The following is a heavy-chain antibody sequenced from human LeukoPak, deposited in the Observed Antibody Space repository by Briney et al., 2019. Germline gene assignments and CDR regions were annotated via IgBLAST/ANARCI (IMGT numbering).Heavy chain of an antibody. CDR2: IIPIFGTA. Sequence: ASVKVSCKASGGTFSSYTISWVRQAPGQGLEWMGGIIPIFGTAKYAQKFQGRVTITADESTSTAYMELSSLRSDDTAVYYCARAFMTATRHFDYWGQGTLVTVSS. CDR3: ARAFMTATRHFDY. J-gene: IGHJ4*02. CDR1: GGTFSSYT. V-gene: IGHV1-69*13. D-gene: IGHD2-21*02.